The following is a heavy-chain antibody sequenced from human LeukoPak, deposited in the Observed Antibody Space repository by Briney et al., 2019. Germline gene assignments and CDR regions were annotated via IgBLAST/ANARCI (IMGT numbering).Heavy chain of an antibody. J-gene: IGHJ6*03. CDR2: ISWNSGSI. V-gene: IGHV3-9*01. CDR1: GFTFDDYA. D-gene: IGHD2-2*01. CDR3: ARVGYCSSTSCYALYYYYMDV. Sequence: PGGSLRLSCAASGFTFDDYAMHWVRQAPGKGLEWVSGISWNSGSIGYADSVKGRFTISRDNAKNSLYLQMNSLRAEDTAVYYCARVGYCSSTSCYALYYYYMDVWGKGTTVTISS.